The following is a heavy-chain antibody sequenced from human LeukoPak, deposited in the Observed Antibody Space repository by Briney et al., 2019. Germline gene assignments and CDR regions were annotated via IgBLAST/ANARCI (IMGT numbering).Heavy chain of an antibody. D-gene: IGHD6-19*01. CDR2: ISSSGSTI. CDR1: GFTFSSYE. Sequence: GGSLRLSCAASGFTFSSYEMNWVRQAPGKGLEWVSYISSSGSTIYYADSVKGRFTMSRDNAKNSLYLQMNSLRAEDTAVYYCARDSSGWYHWFDPWGQGTLVTVSS. CDR3: ARDSSGWYHWFDP. J-gene: IGHJ5*02. V-gene: IGHV3-48*03.